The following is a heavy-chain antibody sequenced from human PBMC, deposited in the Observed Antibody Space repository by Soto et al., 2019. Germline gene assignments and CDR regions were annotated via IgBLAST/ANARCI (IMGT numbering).Heavy chain of an antibody. CDR2: INSYGSST. D-gene: IGHD3-3*01. J-gene: IGHJ6*03. CDR1: GFTFSSYW. Sequence: GGSLRLSCAASGFTFSSYWMHWVRQAPGKGLVWVSRINSYGSSTSYADSVKGRFTISRDNAKNTLYLQMNSLRAEDTAVYYCARVRTTYYDFWSGYYPQGLYYYYYMDVWGKGTTVTVSS. CDR3: ARVRTTYYDFWSGYYPQGLYYYYYMDV. V-gene: IGHV3-74*01.